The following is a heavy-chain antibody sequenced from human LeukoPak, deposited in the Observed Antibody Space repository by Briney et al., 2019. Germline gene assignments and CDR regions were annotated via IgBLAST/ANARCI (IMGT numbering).Heavy chain of an antibody. CDR1: GGTFSSYA. V-gene: IGHV1-69*01. CDR2: IIPIFGTA. Sequence: ASVKVSCKASGGTFSSYAISWVRQAPGQGLEWMGGIIPIFGTAYYAQKFQGRVTITADESTSIAYMELSSLRSEDTAVYYCASQWTVTTSRFDYWGQGTLVTVSS. CDR3: ASQWTVTTSRFDY. D-gene: IGHD4-17*01. J-gene: IGHJ4*02.